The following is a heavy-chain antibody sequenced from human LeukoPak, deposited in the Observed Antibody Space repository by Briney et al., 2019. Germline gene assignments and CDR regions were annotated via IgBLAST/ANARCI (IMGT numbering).Heavy chain of an antibody. J-gene: IGHJ4*02. V-gene: IGHV3-30-3*01. CDR2: ISYDGYNK. Sequence: GGSLRLSCAASGFTISSYAMHWVRQAPGKGLEWVAVISYDGYNKYYADSVKGRFTISRDNSKNTLYLQMNSLRAEDTAVYYCARQLDYWGQGTLVTVSS. CDR1: GFTISSYA. CDR3: ARQLDY.